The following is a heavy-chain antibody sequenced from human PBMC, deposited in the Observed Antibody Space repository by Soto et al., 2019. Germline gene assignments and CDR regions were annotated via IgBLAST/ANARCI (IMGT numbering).Heavy chain of an antibody. CDR3: AXSTRDIVVVPAAIPRFDP. D-gene: IGHD2-2*02. CDR2: IYYSGST. V-gene: IGHV4-39*01. J-gene: IGHJ5*02. Sequence: PSETLSLTCTVSGGSISSSSYYWGWIRQPPGKGLEWIGSIYYSGSTYYNPSLKSRVTISVGTSKNQFSLKLSSVTAADTAVYYCAXSTRDIVVVPAAIPRFDPWGQGTLVTVS. CDR1: GGSISSSSYY.